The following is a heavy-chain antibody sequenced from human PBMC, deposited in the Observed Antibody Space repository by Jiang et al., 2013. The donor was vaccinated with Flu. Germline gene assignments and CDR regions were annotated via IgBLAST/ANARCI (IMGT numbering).Heavy chain of an antibody. CDR2: ISSSGSTI. Sequence: GLVQPGGSLRLSCAASGFTFSSYEMNWVRQAPGKGLEWVSYISSSGSTIYYADSVKGRFTISRDNAKNSLYLQMNSLRAEDTAVYYCARGEGIAAAGRDYWGQGTLVTVSS. D-gene: IGHD6-13*01. CDR1: GFTFSSYE. CDR3: ARGEGIAAAGRDY. J-gene: IGHJ4*02. V-gene: IGHV3-48*03.